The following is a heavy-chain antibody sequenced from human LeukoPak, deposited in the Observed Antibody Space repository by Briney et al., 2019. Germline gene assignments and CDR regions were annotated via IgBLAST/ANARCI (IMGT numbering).Heavy chain of an antibody. J-gene: IGHJ6*03. D-gene: IGHD3-9*01. Sequence: KPSETLSLTCAVYGGSFSGYYWSWIRQPPGKGLEWIGETNHSGSTNYNPSLKSRVTISVDTSKNQFSLKLSSATAADTAVYYCARASSYYDILTGPLAVGYMDVWGKGTTVTVSS. V-gene: IGHV4-34*01. CDR2: TNHSGST. CDR3: ARASSYYDILTGPLAVGYMDV. CDR1: GGSFSGYY.